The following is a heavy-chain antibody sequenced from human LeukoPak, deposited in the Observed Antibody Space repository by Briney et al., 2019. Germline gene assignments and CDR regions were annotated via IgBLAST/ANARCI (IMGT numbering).Heavy chain of an antibody. V-gene: IGHV4-39*01. Sequence: SETLSLTCAVSGGSVSSSSYYWGWIRQPPGKGLEWIGSVYYDGSSYYKSSLKSRVTIFIDTSESQFSLKLTSVIAADTAVYYCARWGSYHFDYWGQGILVTVSS. J-gene: IGHJ4*02. D-gene: IGHD3-16*02. CDR1: GGSVSSSSYY. CDR3: ARWGSYHFDY. CDR2: VYYDGSS.